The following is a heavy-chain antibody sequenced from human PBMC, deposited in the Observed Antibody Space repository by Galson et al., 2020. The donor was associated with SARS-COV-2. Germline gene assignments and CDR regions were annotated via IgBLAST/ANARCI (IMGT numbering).Heavy chain of an antibody. D-gene: IGHD6-13*01. V-gene: IGHV4-30-2*06. J-gene: IGHJ6*03. CDR2: IYHSGST. Sequence: SETLSLTCTVSGGSLSTGDSSWSWIRQSPGKGLEWLGYIYHSGSTSYNPSLMGRATISLDSSNVRFSLSLTSVTAADAAVYFCAREGSSSAPYYYMDVWGKGTTVTVSS. CDR3: AREGSSSAPYYYMDV. CDR1: GGSLSTGDSS.